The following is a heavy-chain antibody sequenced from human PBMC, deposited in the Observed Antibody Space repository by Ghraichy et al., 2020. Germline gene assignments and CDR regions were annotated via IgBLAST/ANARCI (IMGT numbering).Heavy chain of an antibody. J-gene: IGHJ3*02. V-gene: IGHV3-23*01. CDR1: GFTFSGYA. CDR3: AKTLSPGERVDAFDI. D-gene: IGHD1-14*01. CDR2: IRGSGDST. Sequence: GSLRLSCAASGFTFSGYAMNWVRQAPGKGLEWVSGIRGSGDSTYYADSVKGRFTISRDNSKNTLYLQMNSLRAEDTAVYYCAKTLSPGERVDAFDIWGQGTMVTVSS.